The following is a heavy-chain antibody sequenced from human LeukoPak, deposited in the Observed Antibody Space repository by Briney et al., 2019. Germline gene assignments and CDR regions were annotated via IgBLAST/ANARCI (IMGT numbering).Heavy chain of an antibody. V-gene: IGHV3-64*01. CDR2: ISSNGGST. J-gene: IGHJ3*02. D-gene: IGHD6-19*01. CDR1: GFTFSNYA. Sequence: GGSLRLSCAASGFTFSNYAMHWVRQAPGKGLEYVSSISSNGGSTYSANSVKGRFTISRDNSKNTLYLQMGSLRAEDMAVYYCARGGLGIAVSDAFDIWGQGTMVTVSS. CDR3: ARGGLGIAVSDAFDI.